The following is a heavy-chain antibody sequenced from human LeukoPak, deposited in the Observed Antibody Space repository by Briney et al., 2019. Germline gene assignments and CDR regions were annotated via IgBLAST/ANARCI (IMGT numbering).Heavy chain of an antibody. V-gene: IGHV3-7*03. CDR3: ARGRQTPPRYYYDSSGLYPYFDY. D-gene: IGHD3-22*01. Sequence: GGSLRLSCAASGFTFSSYWMSWVRQAPGKGLEWLANIKQDGSEKYYVDSVKGRFTISRDISKNTLYLQMNSLRAEDTAVYYCARGRQTPPRYYYDSSGLYPYFDYWGQGTLVTVPS. CDR2: IKQDGSEK. CDR1: GFTFSSYW. J-gene: IGHJ4*02.